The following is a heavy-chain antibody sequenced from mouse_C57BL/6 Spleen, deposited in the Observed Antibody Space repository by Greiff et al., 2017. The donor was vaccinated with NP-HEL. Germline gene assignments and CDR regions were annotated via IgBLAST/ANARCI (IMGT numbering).Heavy chain of an antibody. D-gene: IGHD2-4*01. CDR2: ISYDGSN. J-gene: IGHJ3*01. CDR1: GYSITSGYY. Sequence: EVKLEESGPGLVKPSQSLSLTCSVTGYSITSGYYWNWIRQFPGNKLEWMGYISYDGSNNYNPSLKNRISITRDTSKNQFFLKLNSVTTEDTATYYCATYDYGVAWFAYWGQGTLVTVSA. CDR3: ATYDYGVAWFAY. V-gene: IGHV3-6*01.